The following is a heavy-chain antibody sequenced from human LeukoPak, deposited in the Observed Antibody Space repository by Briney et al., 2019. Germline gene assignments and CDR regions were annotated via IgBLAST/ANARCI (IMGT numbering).Heavy chain of an antibody. CDR2: ILFDGSNK. D-gene: IGHD2-21*02. CDR3: ARDRGDDAFDL. CDR1: GFTFSSYA. J-gene: IGHJ3*01. V-gene: IGHV3-30-3*01. Sequence: GGSLRLSCSASGFTFSSYAMHWVRQAPGKGLEWVAVILFDGSNKYYADSVKGRFTISRDNSKNTLFLQMNSLRVEDTAIYYCARDRGDDAFDLWGQGTLVTVSS.